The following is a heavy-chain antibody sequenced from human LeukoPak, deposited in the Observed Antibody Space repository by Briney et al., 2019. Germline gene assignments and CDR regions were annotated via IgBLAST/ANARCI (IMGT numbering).Heavy chain of an antibody. CDR1: GFTFSSYA. D-gene: IGHD6-13*01. CDR2: ISYDGSNK. J-gene: IGHJ4*02. Sequence: GGSLRLSCAASGFTFSSYAMHWVRQAPGKGLEWVAVISYDGSNKYYADSVKGRFTISRDNAKNSLYLQMNSLRAEDTAVYYCARGGYSSSWRLVLFWGQGTLVTVSS. CDR3: ARGGYSSSWRLVLF. V-gene: IGHV3-30-3*01.